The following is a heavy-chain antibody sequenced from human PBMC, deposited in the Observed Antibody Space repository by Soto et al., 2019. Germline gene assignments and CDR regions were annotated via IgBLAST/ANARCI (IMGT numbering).Heavy chain of an antibody. Sequence: SETLSLTCTVSGGSISSYYWSWIRQPPGKGLEWIGYIYYSGSTNYNPSLKSRVTISVDTSKNQFSLKLSSVTAADTAVYYCARKTIYCSGGSCYYGWFDPWGQGTLVTVSS. CDR3: ARKTIYCSGGSCYYGWFDP. V-gene: IGHV4-59*01. D-gene: IGHD2-15*01. CDR1: GGSISSYY. J-gene: IGHJ5*02. CDR2: IYYSGST.